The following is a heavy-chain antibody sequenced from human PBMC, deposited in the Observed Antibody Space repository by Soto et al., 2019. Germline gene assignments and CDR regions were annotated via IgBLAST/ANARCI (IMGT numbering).Heavy chain of an antibody. D-gene: IGHD3-9*01. CDR2: ISWNSGSI. J-gene: IGHJ3*02. Sequence: GGSLRLSCAASGFTFDDYAMHWVRQAPGKGLEWVSGISWNSGSIGYADSVKGRFTISRDNAKNSLYLQMNSLRAEDTALYYCAKDMTMTGYAFDIWGQGTMVTVSS. CDR3: AKDMTMTGYAFDI. V-gene: IGHV3-9*01. CDR1: GFTFDDYA.